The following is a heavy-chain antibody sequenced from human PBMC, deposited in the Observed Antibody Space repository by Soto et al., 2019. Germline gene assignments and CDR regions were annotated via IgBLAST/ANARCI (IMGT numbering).Heavy chain of an antibody. J-gene: IGHJ4*02. CDR1: VFKFSNYA. V-gene: IGHV3-23*01. CDR3: AKDRRAGGNSAFYFDF. CDR2: ISATGGGT. D-gene: IGHD3-16*01. Sequence: GSLRLSCAASVFKFSNYAMSWVRQAPGKGLEWVSLISATGGGTYYADSVKGRFTISRDNSYNTLYLQVHSLTAEDTAVYYCAKDRRAGGNSAFYFDFWGQGAQVTVSS.